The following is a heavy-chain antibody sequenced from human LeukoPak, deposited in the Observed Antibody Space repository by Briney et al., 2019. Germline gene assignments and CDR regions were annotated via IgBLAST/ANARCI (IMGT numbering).Heavy chain of an antibody. J-gene: IGHJ4*02. CDR2: IYHSGST. CDR3: ARVGCYGGNCSFDY. Sequence: SETLSLTCAVSGGSISSSNWWSWVRQPPEKGLEWIGEIYHSGSTNYNPSLKSRVTISVDKSKNQFSLKLSSVTAADTAVYYCARVGCYGGNCSFDYWGQGTLVTVSS. D-gene: IGHD4-23*01. CDR1: GGSISSSNW. V-gene: IGHV4-4*02.